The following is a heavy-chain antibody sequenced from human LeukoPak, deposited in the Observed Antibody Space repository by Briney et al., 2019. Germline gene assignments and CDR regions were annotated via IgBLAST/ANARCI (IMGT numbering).Heavy chain of an antibody. Sequence: ASVKVSCKASGYTFTGYYMHWVRQAPGQGPEWMGWINPNSGDRKYSEKFRGRVTMTRDTSISTAYMELSRLRSDDTAVYYCARGLYGDQNWFDPWGQGTLVTVSS. V-gene: IGHV1-2*02. CDR3: ARGLYGDQNWFDP. D-gene: IGHD4-17*01. J-gene: IGHJ5*02. CDR1: GYTFTGYY. CDR2: INPNSGDR.